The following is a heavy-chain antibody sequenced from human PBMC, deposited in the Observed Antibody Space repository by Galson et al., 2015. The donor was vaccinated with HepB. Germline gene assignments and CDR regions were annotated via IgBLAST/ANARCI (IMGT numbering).Heavy chain of an antibody. J-gene: IGHJ5*02. CDR1: GFSFGSYV. V-gene: IGHV3-23*01. CDR3: AKGSGFCRGGSCLNWFDP. D-gene: IGHD2-15*01. Sequence: SLRLSCAASGFSFGSYVISWVRQAPGKGLEWVSVVSYSGANTYYADSVKGRFTISRDNSKNTLYLQMNRLRAEDTAIYYCAKGSGFCRGGSCLNWFDPWGQGTLVTVFS. CDR2: VSYSGANT.